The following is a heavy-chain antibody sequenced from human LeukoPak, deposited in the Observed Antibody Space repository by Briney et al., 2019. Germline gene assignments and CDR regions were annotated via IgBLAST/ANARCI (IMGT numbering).Heavy chain of an antibody. CDR3: ARPSQYGSGTDYYFDS. CDR1: GFTFSIYA. V-gene: IGHV3-73*01. CDR2: IRTKANNYAT. J-gene: IGHJ4*02. Sequence: PGGSLRLSCAASGFTFSIYAMNWVRQASGKGLEWVGHIRTKANNYATIYAASVKGRFTISRDDSKNTAYLQMNSLKTEDTAVYYCARPSQYGSGTDYYFDSWGQGTLVTVSS. D-gene: IGHD3-10*01.